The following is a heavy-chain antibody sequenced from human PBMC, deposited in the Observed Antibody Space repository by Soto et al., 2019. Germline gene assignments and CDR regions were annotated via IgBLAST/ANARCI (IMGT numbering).Heavy chain of an antibody. D-gene: IGHD3-10*01. Sequence: SLRLSCAASGFTFSSYGMHWVRQAPGKGLEWVAVISYDGSNKYYADSVKGRFTISRDNSKNTLYLQMNSLRAEDTAVYYCAKDRFGGYYYGMDVWGQGTTVTVSS. CDR2: ISYDGSNK. J-gene: IGHJ6*02. V-gene: IGHV3-30*18. CDR3: AKDRFGGYYYGMDV. CDR1: GFTFSSYG.